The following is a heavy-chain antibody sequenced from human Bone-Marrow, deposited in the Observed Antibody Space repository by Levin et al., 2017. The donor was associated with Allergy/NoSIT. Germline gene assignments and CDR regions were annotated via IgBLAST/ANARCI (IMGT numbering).Heavy chain of an antibody. Sequence: GESLKISCAASGFSVRDYYMTWVRQAPGKGLEWVSVVYMGGTTYYADSVRGRFTVSRDNSKNSVYLQMDSLRVEDTAVYYCARIMIVVPYRNDGFDIWGQGTMVTVSS. CDR3: ARIMIVVPYRNDGFDI. CDR1: GFSVRDYY. D-gene: IGHD3-22*01. J-gene: IGHJ3*02. V-gene: IGHV3-53*01. CDR2: VYMGGTT.